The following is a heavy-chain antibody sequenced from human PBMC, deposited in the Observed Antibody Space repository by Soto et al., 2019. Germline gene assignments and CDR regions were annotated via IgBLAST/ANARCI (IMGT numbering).Heavy chain of an antibody. D-gene: IGHD6-19*01. CDR2: INPNSGGT. V-gene: IGHV1-2*02. CDR1: GYTFTGYY. CDR3: ARDPSGIAVAANAFDI. J-gene: IGHJ3*02. Sequence: ASVKVSCKASGYTFTGYYMHWVRQAPGQGLEWMGWINPNSGGTNYAQKFQGRVTMTRDTSISTAYVELSRLRSDDTAVYYCARDPSGIAVAANAFDIWGQGTMVTVSS.